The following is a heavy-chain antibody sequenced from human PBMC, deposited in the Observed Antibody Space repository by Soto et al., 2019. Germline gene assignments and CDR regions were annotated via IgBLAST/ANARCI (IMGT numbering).Heavy chain of an antibody. D-gene: IGHD2-21*01. V-gene: IGHV3-21*01. J-gene: IGHJ3*02. CDR1: GFTFSSYS. CDR2: ISSSSSYI. CDR3: ARVGTIIAADLAFDI. Sequence: VQLVESGGGLVKPGGSLRLSCAASGFTFSSYSMNWVRQAPGKGLEWVSSISSSSSYIYYADSVKGRFTISRDNAKNSLYLQMNSLRAEDTAVYYCARVGTIIAADLAFDIWGQGTMVTVSS.